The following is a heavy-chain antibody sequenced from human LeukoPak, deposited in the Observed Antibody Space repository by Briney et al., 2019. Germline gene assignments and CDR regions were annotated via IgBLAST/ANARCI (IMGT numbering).Heavy chain of an antibody. Sequence: PGGALRLSCAASGFTFSNAWMSWVRRAPGKGRQWVGPIKSKTDGGTTDYAAPVKGRFTISRDDSKNTLYLQMNSLKTEDTAVYYCTTGIAAASTDFDYWGQGALVTVSS. V-gene: IGHV3-15*01. D-gene: IGHD6-13*01. J-gene: IGHJ4*02. CDR1: GFTFSNAW. CDR2: IKSKTDGGTT. CDR3: TTGIAAASTDFDY.